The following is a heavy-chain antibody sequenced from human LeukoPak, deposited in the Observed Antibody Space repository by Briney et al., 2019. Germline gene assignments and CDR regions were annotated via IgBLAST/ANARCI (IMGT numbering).Heavy chain of an antibody. CDR1: GYTFTGYY. CDR3: ARDRRFTTGTFYYYYAMDV. D-gene: IGHD1-1*01. J-gene: IGHJ6*02. V-gene: IGHV1-2*02. Sequence: ASVKVSCKASGYTFTGYYMHWVRQAPGQGLEWMGWINPNSGGTNYAQKFQGRVTMTRDTSISTAYMELSRLRSDDTAVYYCARDRRFTTGTFYYYYAMDVWGQGTTVTVSS. CDR2: INPNSGGT.